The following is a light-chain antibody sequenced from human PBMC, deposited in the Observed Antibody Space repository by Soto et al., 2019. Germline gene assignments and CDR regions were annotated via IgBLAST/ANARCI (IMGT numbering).Light chain of an antibody. CDR3: QQSYSTPPWT. CDR2: GAS. J-gene: IGKJ1*01. Sequence: DIQMTQSPSSLSASVGDRVTITCRASQSISSYLNWYQQRPGKAPKVLIYGASTLQSGVPSRFSGSGSGTDFTLTISSLQPEDFATYYCQQSYSTPPWTFGQGTKVDI. V-gene: IGKV1-39*01. CDR1: QSISSY.